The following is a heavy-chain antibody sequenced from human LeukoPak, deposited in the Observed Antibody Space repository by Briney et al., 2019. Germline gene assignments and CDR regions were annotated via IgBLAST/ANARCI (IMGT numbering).Heavy chain of an antibody. D-gene: IGHD3-3*01. CDR2: ISYDGSNK. Sequence: GGSLRLSCAASGFTFSSYSMNWVRQAPGKGLEWVAVISYDGSNKYYADSVKGRFTISRDNAKNTLYLQMNSLRPEDTALYYCAKDKDFWSGYYRGVPYYYGLDVWGQGTTVTVSS. V-gene: IGHV3-30*18. CDR1: GFTFSSYS. CDR3: AKDKDFWSGYYRGVPYYYGLDV. J-gene: IGHJ6*02.